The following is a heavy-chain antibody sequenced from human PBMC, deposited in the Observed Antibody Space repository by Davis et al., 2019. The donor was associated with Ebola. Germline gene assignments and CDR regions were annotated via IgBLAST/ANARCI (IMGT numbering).Heavy chain of an antibody. V-gene: IGHV4-34*01. J-gene: IGHJ6*02. CDR3: ARGMWVFGVVIYYYYGMDV. CDR1: GGSFSGYY. Sequence: PSETLSLTCAVYGGSFSGYYWSWIRQPPGKGLEWIGEINHSGSTNYNPSLKSRVTISVDTSKNQFSLKLSSVTAADTAVYYCARGMWVFGVVIYYYYGMDVWGQGTTVTVSS. D-gene: IGHD3-3*01. CDR2: INHSGST.